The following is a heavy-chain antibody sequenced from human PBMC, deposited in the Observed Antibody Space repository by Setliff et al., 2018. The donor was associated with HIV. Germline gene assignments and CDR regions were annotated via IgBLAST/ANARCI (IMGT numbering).Heavy chain of an antibody. CDR3: ARGDGYSLGGYSYMDV. Sequence: LRLSCAASGFTVTSNYMSWVRQAPGKGLEWVSVIYSGGTTYYADSVRGRFTISRDNSKNTLYLQMNSLRAEDTAVYYWARGDGYSLGGYSYMDVWGKGTTVTVSS. CDR2: IYSGGTT. D-gene: IGHD4-4*01. CDR1: GFTVTSNY. J-gene: IGHJ6*03. V-gene: IGHV3-53*01.